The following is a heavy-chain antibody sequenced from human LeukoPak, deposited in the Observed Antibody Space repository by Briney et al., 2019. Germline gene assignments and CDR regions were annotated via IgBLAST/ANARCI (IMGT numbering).Heavy chain of an antibody. Sequence: GGSLRLSCAASGFTFSSYWMSWVRQAPGKGLEWVANIKQDGSEKYYVDSVKGRFTISRDNAKNSLYLQMNSLRAEDTAVYYCAREEWLRRDYFDYWGQGTLVTVSS. CDR1: GFTFSSYW. J-gene: IGHJ4*02. V-gene: IGHV3-7*01. CDR3: AREEWLRRDYFDY. CDR2: IKQDGSEK. D-gene: IGHD5-12*01.